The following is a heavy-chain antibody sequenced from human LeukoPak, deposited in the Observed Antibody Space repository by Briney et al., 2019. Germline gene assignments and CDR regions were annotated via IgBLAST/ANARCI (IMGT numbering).Heavy chain of an antibody. J-gene: IGHJ5*02. V-gene: IGHV3-21*01. CDR3: ARGGIDPGYGFDP. CDR2: ISSGSSFI. Sequence: PGGSLRLSCAASGFTFSTYSMNWVRQAPGKGLEWVSSISSGSSFIYYADSVKGRFTISRDNAKNSLFLQMNSLRAEDTAVYYCARGGIDPGYGFDPWGQGTLVTVSS. D-gene: IGHD3-3*01. CDR1: GFTFSTYS.